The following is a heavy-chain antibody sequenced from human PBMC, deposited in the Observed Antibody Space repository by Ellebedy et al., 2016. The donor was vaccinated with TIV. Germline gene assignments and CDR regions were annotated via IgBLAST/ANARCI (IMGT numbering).Heavy chain of an antibody. D-gene: IGHD2-2*01. Sequence: ASVKVSXXASGYTFTSYDINWVRQATGQGLEWMGWMNPNSGNTGYAQKFQGRVTMTRNTSISTAYMELSSLRSEDTAVYYCARDEGCSSTSCLHRRLYNWFNPWGQGTLVTVSS. CDR1: GYTFTSYD. CDR3: ARDEGCSSTSCLHRRLYNWFNP. J-gene: IGHJ5*02. V-gene: IGHV1-8*01. CDR2: MNPNSGNT.